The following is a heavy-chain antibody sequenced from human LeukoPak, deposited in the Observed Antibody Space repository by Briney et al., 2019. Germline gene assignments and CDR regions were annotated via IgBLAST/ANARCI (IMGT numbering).Heavy chain of an antibody. Sequence: GGSLRLSCATPGFTFRRSGMHWVRHAPGMGLVWGSRINTDGTTPTYADSVKGRFTISRDNAKRTLYLQMNSLRAEDTAVYYCARDLGYYYYYMDVWGRGTTVTVSS. D-gene: IGHD3-10*01. V-gene: IGHV3-74*01. CDR2: INTDGTTP. CDR1: GFTFRRSG. CDR3: ARDLGYYYYYMDV. J-gene: IGHJ6*03.